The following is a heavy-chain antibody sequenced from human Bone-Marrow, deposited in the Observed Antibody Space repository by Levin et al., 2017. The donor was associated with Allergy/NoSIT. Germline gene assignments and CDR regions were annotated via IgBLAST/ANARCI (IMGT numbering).Heavy chain of an antibody. D-gene: IGHD3-3*01. J-gene: IGHJ6*02. V-gene: IGHV1-18*01. CDR1: GYTFSNYG. CDR2: INTFNGNT. CDR3: VRTWSGFPFYYYGMDV. Sequence: ASVKVSCNTFGYTFSNYGVSWVRRAPGQGLEWLGLINTFNGNTHHAQKFLGRVTLTRDTSTSTAYVELRSLRSDDSAIYFCVRTWSGFPFYYYGMDVWGQGTRVTVSS.